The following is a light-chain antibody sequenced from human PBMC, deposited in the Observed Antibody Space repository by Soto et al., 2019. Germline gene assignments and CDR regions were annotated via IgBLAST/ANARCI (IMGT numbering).Light chain of an antibody. CDR3: QHYHGWTIT. Sequence: EIIITQSPATLSVSPGERVTLSCRASQSVSSNLAWYRQKPGQAPRLLIYGASTRETGIPARFSGSGAGTGCTRTISSLQSEDVAVYDCQHYHGWTITFGQGTRLEIK. CDR2: GAS. CDR1: QSVSSN. V-gene: IGKV3-15*01. J-gene: IGKJ5*01.